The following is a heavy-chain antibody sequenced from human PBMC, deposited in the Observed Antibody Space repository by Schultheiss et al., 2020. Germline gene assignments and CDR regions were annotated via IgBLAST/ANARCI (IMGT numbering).Heavy chain of an antibody. CDR1: GYSISSGHY. J-gene: IGHJ6*02. Sequence: SETLSLTCTVSGYSISSGHYWGWIRQPPGKGLEWIGYIYYSGSTKYNPSLKSRVTISVDTSKNQFSLKLSSVTAADTAIYYCARDVVVPARKSYQYYYYGMDVWGQGTTVTVSS. V-gene: IGHV4-59*11. CDR3: ARDVVVPARKSYQYYYYGMDV. CDR2: IYYSGST. D-gene: IGHD2-15*01.